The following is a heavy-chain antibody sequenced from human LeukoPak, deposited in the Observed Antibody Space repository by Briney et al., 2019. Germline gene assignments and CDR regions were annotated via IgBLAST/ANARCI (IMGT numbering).Heavy chain of an antibody. CDR3: ATPAPGPRYCSSTSCLGGAFDI. D-gene: IGHD2-2*01. J-gene: IGHJ3*02. Sequence: GSSVKVSCKASGGTFSSYAISWVRQAPGQGLEWMGRIIPILGIANYAQKFQGRVTITADKSTSTAYMELSSLRSEDTAVYYCATPAPGPRYCSSTSCLGGAFDIWGQGTMVTVSS. V-gene: IGHV1-69*04. CDR1: GGTFSSYA. CDR2: IIPILGIA.